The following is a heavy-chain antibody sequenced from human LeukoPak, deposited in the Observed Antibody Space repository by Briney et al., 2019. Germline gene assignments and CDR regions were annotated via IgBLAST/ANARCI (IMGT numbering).Heavy chain of an antibody. CDR1: GFNFGDYY. D-gene: IGHD1-1*01. Sequence: GGSLRLSCEVSGFNFGDYYMSWIRQAPGKGLEWICYISSSATTTYYADSVKGRFTISRDNAKNSLYLQMNSLRAEDTAVYYCAGSDTTGYIPREWDYWYFDLWGRGALVTVSS. V-gene: IGHV3-11*04. J-gene: IGHJ2*01. CDR2: ISSSATTT. CDR3: AGSDTTGYIPREWDYWYFDL.